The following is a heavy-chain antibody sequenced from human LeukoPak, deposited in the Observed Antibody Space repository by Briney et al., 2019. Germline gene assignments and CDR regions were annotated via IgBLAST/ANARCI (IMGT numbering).Heavy chain of an antibody. D-gene: IGHD2-2*01. Sequence: SETLSLTCTVSGGSISSYYWSWIRQPAGKGLEWIGRIYTSGSTNYNPSLKSRVTMSVDTSKNQFYLKLSSVTAADTAVYYCAREGAYCSSTSCYNWFDPWGQGTLVTVSS. CDR1: GGSISSYY. V-gene: IGHV4-4*07. J-gene: IGHJ5*02. CDR3: AREGAYCSSTSCYNWFDP. CDR2: IYTSGST.